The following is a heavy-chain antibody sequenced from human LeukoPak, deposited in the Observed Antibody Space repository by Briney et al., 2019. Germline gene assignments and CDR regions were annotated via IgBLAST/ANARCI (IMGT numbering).Heavy chain of an antibody. V-gene: IGHV3-23*02. CDR2: ISGNGTKT. Sequence: PGGSLRLSCAASGFTFSSYVMHWVRQAPGKGLEWVSGISGNGTKTFYRRSVRGRFTISRDSSRNTLFLHLDSLRPEDTALYYCARFGDYGEYWGQGTLVTVSS. J-gene: IGHJ4*02. CDR3: ARFGDYGEY. CDR1: GFTFSSYV. D-gene: IGHD4-17*01.